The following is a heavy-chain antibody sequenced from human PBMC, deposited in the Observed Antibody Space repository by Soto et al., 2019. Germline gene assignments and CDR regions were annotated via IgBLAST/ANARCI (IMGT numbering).Heavy chain of an antibody. Sequence: PGGALRLSCAAAGFTFSSYGMHWGRQAPGNVLEWVAVISYDASNKYYADSVKGRFTISRDNSKNTLYLQMNSLRAADTAVYYCATGGDGYNEKGVVYWGQGNLVTVPS. J-gene: IGHJ4*02. D-gene: IGHD5-12*01. CDR2: ISYDASNK. V-gene: IGHV3-30*03. CDR1: GFTFSSYG. CDR3: ATGGDGYNEKGVVY.